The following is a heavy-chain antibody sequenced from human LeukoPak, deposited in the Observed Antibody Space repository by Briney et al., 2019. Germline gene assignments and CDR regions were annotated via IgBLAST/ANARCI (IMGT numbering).Heavy chain of an antibody. J-gene: IGHJ6*02. Sequence: PGGSLRLSCAASGFTFSDYYMSWIRQAPGKGLEWVSYISSSGSTIYYADSVKGRFTISRNNAKNSLYLQMNSLRAEDTAVYYCARATSYYYYGMDVWGQGTTVTVSS. CDR2: ISSSGSTI. CDR1: GFTFSDYY. V-gene: IGHV3-11*01. CDR3: ARATSYYYYGMDV.